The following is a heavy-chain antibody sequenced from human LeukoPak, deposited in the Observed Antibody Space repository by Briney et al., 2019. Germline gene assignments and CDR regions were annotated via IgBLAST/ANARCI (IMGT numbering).Heavy chain of an antibody. D-gene: IGHD3-22*01. CDR1: GFTFSSYA. CDR3: AKDEPDYYDSSGYRHYYNGMDV. Sequence: GGSLRLSCAASGFTFSSYAMSWVRQAPGKGLEWVSAISGSGGSTYYADSEKGRFTISRDNSKNTLYLQMNSLRAEDTAVYYCAKDEPDYYDSSGYRHYYNGMDVWGQGTTVTVSS. J-gene: IGHJ6*02. V-gene: IGHV3-23*01. CDR2: ISGSGGST.